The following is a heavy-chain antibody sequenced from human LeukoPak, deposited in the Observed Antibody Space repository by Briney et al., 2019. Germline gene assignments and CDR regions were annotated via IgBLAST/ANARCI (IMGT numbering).Heavy chain of an antibody. J-gene: IGHJ4*02. CDR2: ISGSGGST. CDR1: GFAVTGNH. Sequence: PGGSLRLSCAASGFAVTGNHMSWVRQAPGKGLEWVSGISGSGGSTYYADSVKGRFTISRDNSKNTLYLQMNSLRPEDTAVYYCAKEGLWSSSGLPFDYWGQGTLVTVSS. CDR3: AKEGLWSSSGLPFDY. D-gene: IGHD6-19*01. V-gene: IGHV3-23*01.